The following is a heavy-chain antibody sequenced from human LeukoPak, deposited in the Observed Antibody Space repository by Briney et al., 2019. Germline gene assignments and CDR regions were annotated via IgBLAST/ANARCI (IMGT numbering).Heavy chain of an antibody. J-gene: IGHJ6*02. CDR2: IYTTGST. D-gene: IGHD6-19*01. Sequence: SETLSLTCTVSGSSIGAYSWSWIRQPPGKGLEWIGYIYTTGSTHHNPSLKSRVTMSLDRSKNQLSLKLNSVTAADTAVYYCARDRAVPHYYYGMDVWGQGTTVTVSS. V-gene: IGHV4-4*09. CDR1: GSSIGAYS. CDR3: ARDRAVPHYYYGMDV.